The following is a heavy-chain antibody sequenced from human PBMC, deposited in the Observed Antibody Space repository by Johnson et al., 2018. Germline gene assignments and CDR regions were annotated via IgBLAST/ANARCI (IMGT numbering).Heavy chain of an antibody. D-gene: IGHD4-11*01. CDR3: ARDRVDSTPGPFDY. J-gene: IGHJ4*02. V-gene: IGHV3-48*01. Sequence: EVQLVETGGGLVQPGGSLRLSCTASGFTFSSYSMNWVRQAPGKGLEWVSYIHATGRTVYYADSVKGRFTVSRDNAENSVQLQMTSLRAEETAVYYCARDRVDSTPGPFDYWGQGTLVTVSS. CDR1: GFTFSSYS. CDR2: IHATGRTV.